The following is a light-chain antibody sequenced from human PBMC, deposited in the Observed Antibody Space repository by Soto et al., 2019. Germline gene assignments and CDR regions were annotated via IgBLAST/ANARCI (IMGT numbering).Light chain of an antibody. Sequence: DIQMTQSPSTLSASVGDRVTITCRASQTMSSWLAWFQQKPGKAPKLLIYTASSLESGVPSRFSGSGSGTDFTLTISRLQPDDFATYYCQQYSTYPWTFGQGTKVEIK. J-gene: IGKJ1*01. V-gene: IGKV1-5*03. CDR1: QTMSSW. CDR2: TAS. CDR3: QQYSTYPWT.